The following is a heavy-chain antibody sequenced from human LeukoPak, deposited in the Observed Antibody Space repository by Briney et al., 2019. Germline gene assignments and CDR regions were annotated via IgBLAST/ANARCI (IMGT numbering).Heavy chain of an antibody. V-gene: IGHV4-61*09. CDR3: ARRDGYNYYFDY. Sequence: PSQTLSLTCTVSGGSINNGNHFWTWIRQPAGKGLEWIGYIYYSGSTNYNPSLKSRVTISVDTSKNQFSLKLSSVTAADTAVYYCARRDGYNYYFDYWGQGTLVTVSS. CDR2: IYYSGST. J-gene: IGHJ4*02. CDR1: GGSINNGNHF. D-gene: IGHD5-24*01.